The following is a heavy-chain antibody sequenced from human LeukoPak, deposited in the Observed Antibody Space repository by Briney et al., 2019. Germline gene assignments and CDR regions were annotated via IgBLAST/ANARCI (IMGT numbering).Heavy chain of an antibody. D-gene: IGHD3-22*01. V-gene: IGHV4-34*01. J-gene: IGHJ5*02. CDR1: GGSFSGYY. Sequence: ETLSLTCAVYGGSFSGYYWSWIRQPPGKGLEWIGEINHSGSTNYNPSLKSRVTISVDTSKNQFSLKLSSVTAADTAVYYCARSHYYDSSGSHNNWFDPWGQGTLVTVSS. CDR3: ARSHYYDSSGSHNNWFDP. CDR2: INHSGST.